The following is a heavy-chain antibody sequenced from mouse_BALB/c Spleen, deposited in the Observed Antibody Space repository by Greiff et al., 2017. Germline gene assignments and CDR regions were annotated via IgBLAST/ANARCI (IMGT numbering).Heavy chain of an antibody. J-gene: IGHJ3*01. CDR1: GFTFSSYT. CDR2: ISNGGGST. V-gene: IGHV5-12-2*01. CDR3: ARHEAYYRYDWFAY. D-gene: IGHD2-14*01. Sequence: EVQGVESGGGLVQPGGSLKLSCAASGFTFSSYTMSWVRQTPEKRLEWVAYISNGGGSTYYPDTVKGRFTISRDNAKNTLYLQMSSLKSEDTAMYYCARHEAYYRYDWFAYWGQGTLVTVSA.